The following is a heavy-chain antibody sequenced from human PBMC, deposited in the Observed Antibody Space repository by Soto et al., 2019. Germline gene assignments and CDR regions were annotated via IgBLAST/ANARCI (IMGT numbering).Heavy chain of an antibody. CDR1: GG. J-gene: IGHJ3*01. CDR3: AKRAYCGGDCFAFDV. CDR2: FMPLFGTA. Sequence: QVQLVQSGAEVKKPGSSVRVSCKASGGINWVRQAPGQGREWMGGFMPLFGTADYAQRFQGRVTITADELTTTSYMEWRSLRSEDTAVYYCAKRAYCGGDCFAFDVWGQGTSVTFSS. D-gene: IGHD2-21*02. V-gene: IGHV1-69*01.